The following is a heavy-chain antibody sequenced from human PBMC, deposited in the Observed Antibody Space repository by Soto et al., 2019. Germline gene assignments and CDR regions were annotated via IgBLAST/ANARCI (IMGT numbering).Heavy chain of an antibody. Sequence: QVQLVQSGAEVKKPGASVKVSCKASGYTFTSYGISWVRQAPGQGLEWMGWISAYNGNTNYAQKLQGRVTMTTDTSTSTAYMELRSLRSDDTAVYYCATSSLPVTMIYYYYYMDVWGKGTTVTVSS. V-gene: IGHV1-18*01. CDR1: GYTFTSYG. CDR2: ISAYNGNT. CDR3: ATSSLPVTMIYYYYYMDV. D-gene: IGHD4-17*01. J-gene: IGHJ6*03.